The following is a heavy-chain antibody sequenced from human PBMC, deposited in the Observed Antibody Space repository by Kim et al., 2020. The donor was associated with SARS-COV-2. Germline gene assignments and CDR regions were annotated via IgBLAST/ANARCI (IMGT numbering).Heavy chain of an antibody. CDR1: GYSFTDYY. J-gene: IGHJ5*02. CDR3: ARGVGSPNWFDP. Sequence: ASVKVSCKASGYSFTDYYIHWVRQAPGQGLEWMGWINPNTGGPNYAQKLQGRVTITSDTSISTVYMDLSSLTSDDTAVYYCARGVGSPNWFDPWGQGTLVTVSS. CDR2: INPNTGGP. V-gene: IGHV1-2*02. D-gene: IGHD6-19*01.